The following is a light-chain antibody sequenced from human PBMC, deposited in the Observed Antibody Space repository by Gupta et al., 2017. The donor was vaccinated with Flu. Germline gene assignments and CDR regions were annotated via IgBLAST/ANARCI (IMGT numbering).Light chain of an antibody. V-gene: IGKV1-27*01. CDR2: AVS. Sequence: RVTITCRASQGIANYLAWYHQRPGKVPKLLMYAVSTLESGAPSRVSGRGSGTDFTLTISSLQPEDVGIYYCQKYNSAPFTFGPGTKVDI. CDR1: QGIANY. CDR3: QKYNSAPFT. J-gene: IGKJ3*01.